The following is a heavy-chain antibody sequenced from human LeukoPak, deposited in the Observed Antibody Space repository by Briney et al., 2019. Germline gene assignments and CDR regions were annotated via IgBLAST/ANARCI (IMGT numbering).Heavy chain of an antibody. V-gene: IGHV4-59*10. CDR3: ARGQSGVSDFCSGYYTGAFDI. J-gene: IGHJ3*02. D-gene: IGHD3-3*01. CDR2: IYTSGST. CDR1: GGSFSGYY. Sequence: SETLSLTCAVYGGSFSGYYWSWIRQPAGKGREWIGRIYTSGSTNYNPSLKSRVTMSVDTSKNQFSLKLSSVTAADTAVYFCARGQSGVSDFCSGYYTGAFDIWGQGTMVTVSS.